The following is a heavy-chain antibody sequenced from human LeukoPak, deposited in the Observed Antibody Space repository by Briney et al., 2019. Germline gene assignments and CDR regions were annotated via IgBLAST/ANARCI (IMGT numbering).Heavy chain of an antibody. CDR2: IYTTGST. Sequence: SETLSLTCTVSGGSISSDYWSWIRQPAGKGLEWIGRIYTTGSTNYSPSLKSRVTMSVDTSKNQFSLKLSSVTAADTAVYYCARDQHYDFWSGYSEGYAFDIWGQGTMVTVSS. CDR1: GGSISSDY. CDR3: ARDQHYDFWSGYSEGYAFDI. J-gene: IGHJ3*02. D-gene: IGHD3-3*01. V-gene: IGHV4-4*07.